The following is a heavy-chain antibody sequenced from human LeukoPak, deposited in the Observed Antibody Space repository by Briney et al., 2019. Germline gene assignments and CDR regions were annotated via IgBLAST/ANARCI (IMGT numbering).Heavy chain of an antibody. CDR1: GYTFTGYY. CDR2: INPNSGGT. Sequence: ASVKVSCKASGYTFTGYYMHWVRQAPGQGLEWMGWINPNSGGTNYAQKFQGRVTMTRDTSIGTAYMELSSLRSEDTAVYYCARDGNRYYGSGSYYTTHYYYYYMDVWGKGTTVTVSS. V-gene: IGHV1-2*02. CDR3: ARDGNRYYGSGSYYTTHYYYYYMDV. J-gene: IGHJ6*03. D-gene: IGHD3-10*01.